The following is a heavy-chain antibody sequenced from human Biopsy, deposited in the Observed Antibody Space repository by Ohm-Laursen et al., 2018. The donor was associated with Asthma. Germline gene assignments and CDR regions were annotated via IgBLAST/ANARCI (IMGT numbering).Heavy chain of an antibody. V-gene: IGHV4-30-2*05. J-gene: IGHJ4*02. CDR1: GGSVSSGNNS. CDR2: MYHSGRT. Sequence: SDTLSLTCAVSGGSVSSGNNSWTWIRQPPGKGLEWIGYMYHSGRTYYNPSLKSRVAISPDTSKNQFSLKLSSVTAADTAVYFCARRGGVRRYFDYWGQGTLVTVSS. CDR3: ARRGGVRRYFDY. D-gene: IGHD3-16*01.